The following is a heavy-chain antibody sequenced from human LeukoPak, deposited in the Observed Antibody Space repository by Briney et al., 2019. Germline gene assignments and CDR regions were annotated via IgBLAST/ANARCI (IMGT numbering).Heavy chain of an antibody. CDR1: GFTFSSYS. D-gene: IGHD1-26*01. CDR2: ISSSSSTI. Sequence: GGSLRLSCAASGFTFSSYSMNWVRQAPGKGLEWVSYISSSSSTIYYADSVKGRFTISRDNAKNSLYLQMNSLRAEDTAVYYCAREESGSYYSSHAFDIWGQGTMVTVSS. CDR3: AREESGSYYSSHAFDI. J-gene: IGHJ3*02. V-gene: IGHV3-48*04.